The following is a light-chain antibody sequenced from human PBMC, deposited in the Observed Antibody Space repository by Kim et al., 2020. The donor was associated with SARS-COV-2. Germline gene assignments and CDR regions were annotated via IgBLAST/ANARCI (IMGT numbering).Light chain of an antibody. V-gene: IGKV3-15*01. J-gene: IGKJ2*01. CDR3: QQYNNWPPKYT. CDR1: QSVSSN. CDR2: GAS. Sequence: PGERATLSGRASQSVSSNLAWYQQKPGQAPRLLIYGASTRATGIPARFSGSGSGTEFTLTISSLQSEDFAVYYCQQYNNWPPKYTFGQGTKLEI.